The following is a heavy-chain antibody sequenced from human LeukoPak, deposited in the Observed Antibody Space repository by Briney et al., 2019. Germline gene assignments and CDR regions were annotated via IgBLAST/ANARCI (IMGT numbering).Heavy chain of an antibody. CDR3: AEDPTHFRVWDDYDNTRLNS. J-gene: IGHJ4*02. Sequence: GGSLRLSCAASGFMFSTYEMNWVRQAPGKGLEWVAFIRYDGNNKYYADSVKGRFTISRDNSKNTVYLQMNSLRAEDTAVYYCAEDPTHFRVWDDYDNTRLNSWGQGTLVTVSS. D-gene: IGHD3-22*01. V-gene: IGHV3-30*02. CDR1: GFMFSTYE. CDR2: IRYDGNNK.